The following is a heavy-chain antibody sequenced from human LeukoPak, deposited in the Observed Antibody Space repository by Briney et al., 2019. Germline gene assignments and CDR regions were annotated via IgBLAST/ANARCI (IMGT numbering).Heavy chain of an antibody. J-gene: IGHJ4*02. D-gene: IGHD3-10*01. CDR1: GGSISNDKYF. CDR3: ARYGSGSLDY. Sequence: PSETLSLTCTVSGGSISNDKYFWSWIRQPAGKGLEWIGRGYSSGASNYNPSLESRVTISLVTSNNRFSLKLSSVTAADMAVYYCARYGSGSLDYWGQGTLVTVSS. V-gene: IGHV4-61*02. CDR2: GYSSGAS.